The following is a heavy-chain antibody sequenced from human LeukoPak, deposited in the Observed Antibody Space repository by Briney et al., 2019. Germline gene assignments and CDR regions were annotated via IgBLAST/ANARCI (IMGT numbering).Heavy chain of an antibody. V-gene: IGHV3-11*01. CDR1: GFTFSDYY. CDR2: ISSSGSTI. CDR3: AKDPDYYDSSGNFDY. D-gene: IGHD3-22*01. J-gene: IGHJ4*02. Sequence: PGGSLRLSCAASGFTFSDYYMSWIRQAPVKGLEWVSYISSSGSTIYYADSVRGRFTISRDNAKNSLYLQMNSLRAEDTAVYYCAKDPDYYDSSGNFDYWGQGTLVTVSS.